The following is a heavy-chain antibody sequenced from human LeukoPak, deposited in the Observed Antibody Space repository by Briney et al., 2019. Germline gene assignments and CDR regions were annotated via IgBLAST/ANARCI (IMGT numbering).Heavy chain of an antibody. CDR2: ISSSGDNI. V-gene: IGHV3-21*01. Sequence: GGSLRLSCAASGFTFSNYTMSWVRQAPGKGLEWVSSISSSGDNIYYADSVKGRFTFSRDSAKNSLYLQRDGLTADDTAVYNCARIGGMGVAGSLPFWGQGTLVTVSS. D-gene: IGHD6-19*01. CDR1: GFTFSNYT. J-gene: IGHJ4*02. CDR3: ARIGGMGVAGSLPF.